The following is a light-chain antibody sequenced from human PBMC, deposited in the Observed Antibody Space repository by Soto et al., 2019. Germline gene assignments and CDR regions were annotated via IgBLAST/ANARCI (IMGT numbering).Light chain of an antibody. CDR2: DVS. V-gene: IGLV2-14*01. J-gene: IGLJ1*01. CDR1: SSDVGGYNY. Sequence: QSALTQPASVSGSPGQSITISCTGTSSDVGGYNYVSWYQQHQGKVPKLMIYDVSNRPSGVSDRFSGSKSGNTASLTISGLQAEDEADYYCASYTRSSTYVFGTGTKVTVL. CDR3: ASYTRSSTYV.